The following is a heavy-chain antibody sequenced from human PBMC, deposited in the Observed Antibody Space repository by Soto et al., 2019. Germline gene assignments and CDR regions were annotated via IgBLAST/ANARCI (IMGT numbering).Heavy chain of an antibody. V-gene: IGHV3-23*01. CDR1: GFTFSSYV. CDR3: AKRRGEGYFDN. D-gene: IGHD3-16*01. CDR2: ISGNGIDT. Sequence: EVQLLESGGGLVQPGGSLRLSCAASGFTFSSYVMSWVRQAPGGGLEWVSAISGNGIDTYYADSVKGRFTISRDNSKNTLYLQINSLRVEDTAVYYCAKRRGEGYFDNWGQGTLVTVSS. J-gene: IGHJ4*02.